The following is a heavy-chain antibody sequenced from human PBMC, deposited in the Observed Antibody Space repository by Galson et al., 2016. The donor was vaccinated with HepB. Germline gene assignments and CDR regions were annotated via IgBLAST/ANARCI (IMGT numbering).Heavy chain of an antibody. CDR1: GFTFGHYA. CDR2: ISWNSDSI. Sequence: SLRLSCAASGFTFGHYALHWVRQAPGKGLVWVSGISWNSDSIGYADSGKGRFTISRDNAKNSLYLQMNSLRAEDTALYYCAKSDCSSTSCFPDYWGQGTLVTVSS. CDR3: AKSDCSSTSCFPDY. V-gene: IGHV3-9*01. D-gene: IGHD2-2*01. J-gene: IGHJ4*02.